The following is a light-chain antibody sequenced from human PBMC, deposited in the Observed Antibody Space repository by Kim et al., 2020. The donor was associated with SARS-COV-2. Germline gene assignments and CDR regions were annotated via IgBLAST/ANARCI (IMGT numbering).Light chain of an antibody. CDR3: QQRTIWFT. CDR1: QDVHNY. Sequence: LSPGNRAALSCRASQDVHNYLAWYQQKPGHAPRLLISDASNRATGVPARFSGSGSGTDFTLTISSLEPKDFAIYYCQQRTIWFTFGGGTKVDIK. V-gene: IGKV3-11*01. CDR2: DAS. J-gene: IGKJ4*01.